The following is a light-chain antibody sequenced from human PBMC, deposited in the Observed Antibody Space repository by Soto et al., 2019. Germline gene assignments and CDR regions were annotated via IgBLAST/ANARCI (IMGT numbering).Light chain of an antibody. J-gene: IGKJ1*01. CDR1: QSISSY. V-gene: IGKV1-39*01. CDR2: AAS. Sequence: DLQMTQSPSSLSASVGDRVTITCRASQSISSYLNWYQQKPGKAPKLLIYAASSLQSGVPSRFSGGGSVTDFTLTISSLQPEDFATYYCQQSYSTPGTFGQGTKVEIK. CDR3: QQSYSTPGT.